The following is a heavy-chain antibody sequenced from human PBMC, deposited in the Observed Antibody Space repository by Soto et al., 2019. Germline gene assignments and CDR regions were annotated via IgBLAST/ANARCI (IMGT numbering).Heavy chain of an antibody. CDR1: GGTFSSYA. Sequence: QVQLVQSGAEVKKPGSSVKVSCKASGGTFSSYAISWVRQAPGQGLEWMGGIIPIFGTANYAQKFQGRVTITADESTSTAYMERSSLRSEDTAVYYCARFGEIQLWSRDHYGMDVWGQGTTVTVSS. J-gene: IGHJ6*02. CDR3: ARFGEIQLWSRDHYGMDV. V-gene: IGHV1-69*12. CDR2: IIPIFGTA. D-gene: IGHD5-18*01.